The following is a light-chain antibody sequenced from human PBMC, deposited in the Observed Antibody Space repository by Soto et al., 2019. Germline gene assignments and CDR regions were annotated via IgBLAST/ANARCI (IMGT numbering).Light chain of an antibody. J-gene: IGKJ1*01. CDR3: QQYGNSPWT. Sequence: EIVLTQSPATLSVSPGDRATLSCRASQSINSNLAWYQQQPGQAPRLLIYGASSRATGIPDRFSGTGSGTDFTLTISRLEPEDFAVYYCQQYGNSPWTFGQGTKVDIK. CDR2: GAS. CDR1: QSINSN. V-gene: IGKV3-20*01.